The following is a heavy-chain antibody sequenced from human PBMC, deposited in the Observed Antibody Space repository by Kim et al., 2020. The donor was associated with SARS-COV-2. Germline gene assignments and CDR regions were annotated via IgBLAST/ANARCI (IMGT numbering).Heavy chain of an antibody. CDR3: ARGHLTYYYVRGAFDI. Sequence: SRKSRITLSEDTSKTQFSLKLSSVTAADTAVYYCARGHLTYYYVRGAFDIWGQGTMVTVSS. J-gene: IGHJ3*02. V-gene: IGHV4-34*01. D-gene: IGHD3-10*02.